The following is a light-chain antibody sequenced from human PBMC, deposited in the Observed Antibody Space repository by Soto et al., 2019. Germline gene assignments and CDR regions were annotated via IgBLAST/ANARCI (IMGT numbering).Light chain of an antibody. CDR2: GAS. Sequence: EIIMTQSPATLSVTPGEGATLSCRTSHSISTNLAWYQHKRGQSPRLLVYGASTRATGVPARFSGSGSGAEFTLSISSLQSEDFAVYYCQQYNSWPTFGGGTKVEIK. J-gene: IGKJ4*01. CDR3: QQYNSWPT. V-gene: IGKV3-15*01. CDR1: HSISTN.